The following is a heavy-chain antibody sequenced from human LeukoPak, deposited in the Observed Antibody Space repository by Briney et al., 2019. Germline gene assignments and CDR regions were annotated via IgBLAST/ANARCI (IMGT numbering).Heavy chain of an antibody. CDR3: ASGPMVIKAFDI. Sequence: KPSETLSLTCAVYGGSFSGYYWSWIRQPPGKGLEWIGEINHSGSTNYNPSLKSRVTISVDTSKNQFSLKLSPVTAADTAVYYCASGPMVIKAFDIWGQGTMVTASS. CDR2: INHSGST. CDR1: GGSFSGYY. V-gene: IGHV4-34*01. D-gene: IGHD3-22*01. J-gene: IGHJ3*02.